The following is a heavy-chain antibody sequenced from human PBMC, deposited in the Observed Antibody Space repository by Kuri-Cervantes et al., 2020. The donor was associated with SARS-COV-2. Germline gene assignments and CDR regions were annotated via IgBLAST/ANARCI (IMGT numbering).Heavy chain of an antibody. V-gene: IGHV4-59*01. CDR1: GGSISNDY. CDR3: ARVLSQWFGDGRSQSNDAFDL. J-gene: IGHJ3*01. CDR2: IYYSGSS. Sequence: SETLSLTCTVSGGSISNDYWSWIRQSPGKGLEWIGHIYYSGSSSYNSSLRSRLTISVDTSKRQIFLRLSSVTAADTAVYFCARVLSQWFGDGRSQSNDAFDLWGQGTMVTVSS. D-gene: IGHD3-10*01.